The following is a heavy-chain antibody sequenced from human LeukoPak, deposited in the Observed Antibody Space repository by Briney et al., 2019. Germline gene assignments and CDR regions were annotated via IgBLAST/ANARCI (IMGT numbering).Heavy chain of an antibody. CDR2: INHSGST. Sequence: KTSETLSLTCAVYGGSFSGYYWSWIRQPPGKGLEWIGEINHSGSTNYNPSLKSRVTISVDTPKNQFSLKLSSVTAADTAVYYCARRYGSGKYYYYYYMDVWGKGTTVTVSS. CDR3: ARRYGSGKYYYYYYMDV. J-gene: IGHJ6*03. V-gene: IGHV4-34*01. CDR1: GGSFSGYY. D-gene: IGHD3-10*01.